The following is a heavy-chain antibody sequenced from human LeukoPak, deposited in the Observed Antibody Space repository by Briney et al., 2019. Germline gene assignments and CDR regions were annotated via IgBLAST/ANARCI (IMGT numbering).Heavy chain of an antibody. CDR2: IIPILGIA. CDR1: GGTLSSYA. Sequence: GASVKVSCKASGGTLSSYAISWVRQAPGQGLEWMGRIIPILGIANYAQKFQGRVTITADKSTSTAYMELSSLRSEDTAMYYCARDGVVVVAGAFDIWGQGTMVTVSS. CDR3: ARDGVVVVAGAFDI. V-gene: IGHV1-69*04. J-gene: IGHJ3*02. D-gene: IGHD2-15*01.